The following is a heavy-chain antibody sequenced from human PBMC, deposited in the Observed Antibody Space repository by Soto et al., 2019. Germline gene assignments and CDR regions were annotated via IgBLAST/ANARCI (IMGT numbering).Heavy chain of an antibody. CDR2: VYYRGTT. Sequence: PSETLSLTCAVSGDSISRGYHWAWIRQPPGKGLEWIGYVYYRGTTYSHPSLNSRVSISVDTSENQFSLRLTSVTAADTAVYYCVTVNLVGAAYYYGMDVWGQGTTVTVSS. D-gene: IGHD1-26*01. CDR1: GDSISRGYH. V-gene: IGHV4-30-4*08. J-gene: IGHJ6*02. CDR3: VTVNLVGAAYYYGMDV.